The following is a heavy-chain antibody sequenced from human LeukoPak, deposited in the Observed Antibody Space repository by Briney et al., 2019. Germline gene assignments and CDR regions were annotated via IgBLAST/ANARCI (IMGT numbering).Heavy chain of an antibody. CDR3: ATNILVRDIINWFDP. Sequence: GASVKVSCKASGYTFTSYDINWVRQATGQGLEWMGWMNPNSGDTGYAQKFQGRVTMTRNTSISTAYMELSSLRSEDTAVYYCATNILVRDIINWFDPWGQGTLVTVSS. CDR1: GYTFTSYD. D-gene: IGHD3-10*01. CDR2: MNPNSGDT. V-gene: IGHV1-8*01. J-gene: IGHJ5*02.